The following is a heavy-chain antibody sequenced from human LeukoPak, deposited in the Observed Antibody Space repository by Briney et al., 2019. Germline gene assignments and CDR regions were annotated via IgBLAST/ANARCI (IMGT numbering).Heavy chain of an antibody. CDR2: IYYSGST. J-gene: IGHJ4*02. Sequence: MASETLSLTCTVSGGSISSSSYYWGWIRQPPGKGLEWIGSIYYSGSTYYNPSLKSRVTISVDTSKNQFSLKLSSVTAADTAVYYCARVYNWNSSGLGAPRDWGRGTLVTVSS. CDR1: GGSISSSSYY. V-gene: IGHV4-39*01. CDR3: ARVYNWNSSGLGAPRD. D-gene: IGHD1-7*01.